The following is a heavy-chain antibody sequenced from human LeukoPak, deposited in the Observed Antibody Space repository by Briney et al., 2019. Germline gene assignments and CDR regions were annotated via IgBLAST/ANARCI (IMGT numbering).Heavy chain of an antibody. Sequence: GGSLRLSCAASAFTFSSYGMHWVRQAPGKGLEWVAFIRYDGSNKYYADSVKGRFTISRDNSKNTLYLQMNSLGAEDTAVYYCAKDKTAYFDYWGQGTLVTVSS. J-gene: IGHJ4*02. D-gene: IGHD1-1*01. CDR2: IRYDGSNK. CDR1: AFTFSSYG. CDR3: AKDKTAYFDY. V-gene: IGHV3-30*02.